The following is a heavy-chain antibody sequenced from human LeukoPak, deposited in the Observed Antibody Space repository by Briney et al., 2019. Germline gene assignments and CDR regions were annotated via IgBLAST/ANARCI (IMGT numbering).Heavy chain of an antibody. CDR2: IYYSGST. D-gene: IGHD6-6*01. Sequence: SETLSLTCTVSGGSISNYYWGWIRQPPGKGLEWIGSIYYSGSTYYNPSLKSRVTISVDTSKNQFSLKLSSVTAADTAVYYCARALITASVYFDYWGQGTLVTVSA. V-gene: IGHV4-39*01. J-gene: IGHJ4*02. CDR1: GGSISNYY. CDR3: ARALITASVYFDY.